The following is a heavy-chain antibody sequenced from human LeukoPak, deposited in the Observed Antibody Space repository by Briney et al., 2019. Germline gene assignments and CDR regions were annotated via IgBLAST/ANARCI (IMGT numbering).Heavy chain of an antibody. CDR1: GGSISSYY. Sequence: SETLSLTCTVSGGSISSYYWSWIRQPPGKGLEWIGYIYYSGSTNYNPSLKSRVTISVDTSKNQFSLKLSSVTAADTAVYYCARPLTPASYYYGMDVWGQGTTVTVSS. J-gene: IGHJ6*02. CDR2: IYYSGST. CDR3: ARPLTPASYYYGMDV. D-gene: IGHD3-9*01. V-gene: IGHV4-59*12.